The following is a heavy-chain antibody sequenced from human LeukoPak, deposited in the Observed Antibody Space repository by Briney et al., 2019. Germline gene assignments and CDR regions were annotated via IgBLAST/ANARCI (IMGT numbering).Heavy chain of an antibody. V-gene: IGHV4-39*01. CDR1: GGSISSSSYY. CDR3: ARHRGLGYCTTTSCYHLDWFDP. CDR2: IYYSGST. D-gene: IGHD2-2*01. J-gene: IGHJ5*02. Sequence: SETLSLTSTVSGGSISSSSYYWGWIRQPPGKGLEWIASIYYSGSTYYNPSLKSRVTISVDTSKNQFSLKLSSVTAADTAVYYCARHRGLGYCTTTSCYHLDWFDPWGQGALVTVSS.